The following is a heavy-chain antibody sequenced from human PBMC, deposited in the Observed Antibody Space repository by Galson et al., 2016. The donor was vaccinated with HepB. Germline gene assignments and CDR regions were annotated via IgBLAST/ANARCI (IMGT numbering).Heavy chain of an antibody. CDR3: ARVNGIRAGTGTGLIDF. CDR1: GGSVNGGSHY. V-gene: IGHV4-61*03. CDR2: IYYNGNS. J-gene: IGHJ4*02. D-gene: IGHD1/OR15-1a*01. Sequence: SETLSLTCSVSGGSVNGGSHYWTWIRQPPGKALEWIGNIYYNGNSNYNPALKSRLTISIDKSTNHFSVKLSSVTTADTALYYCARVNGIRAGTGTGLIDFWGPGRLVTVSS.